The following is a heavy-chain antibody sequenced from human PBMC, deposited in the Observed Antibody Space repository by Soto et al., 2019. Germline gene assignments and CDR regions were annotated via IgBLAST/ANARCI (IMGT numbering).Heavy chain of an antibody. Sequence: QVQLQESGPGLVKPSETLSLTCTVSGASISSYYWSWIRQPPGKALEWIGYIYYRGSTNYNPSLQSRVTISVDTSKTQFSLKLTSVTAADTAVYYCARQGGVTVPTATYFGRGYNGMDVWGQGTTVTVSS. V-gene: IGHV4-59*08. D-gene: IGHD2-2*01. CDR1: GASISSYY. CDR3: ARQGGVTVPTATYFGRGYNGMDV. J-gene: IGHJ6*02. CDR2: IYYRGST.